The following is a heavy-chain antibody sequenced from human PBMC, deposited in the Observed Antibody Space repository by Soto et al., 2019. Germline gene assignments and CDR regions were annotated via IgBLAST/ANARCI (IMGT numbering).Heavy chain of an antibody. CDR2: IFSNDAK. CDR1: GFSLRNTRMG. Sequence: QVTLKESGPVLVKPTETLTLTCTVSGFSLRNTRMGVSWIRQSPGKALEWLAHIFSNDAKSYSPSLKSRLAISRDTPKSQVVLTMTNVAPVDTATYYCARSLYVDYVYWYFDLWGRGTLVTVSS. V-gene: IGHV2-26*01. D-gene: IGHD4-17*01. CDR3: ARSLYVDYVYWYFDL. J-gene: IGHJ2*01.